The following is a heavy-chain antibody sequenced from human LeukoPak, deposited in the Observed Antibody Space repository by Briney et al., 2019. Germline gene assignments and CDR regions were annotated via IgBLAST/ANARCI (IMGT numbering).Heavy chain of an antibody. CDR2: IYHSGST. Sequence: SGTLSLTCAVSGGSISSSNWWSWVRQPPGKGLEWIGEIYHSGSTNYNPSLKSRVTISVDTSKNQFSLRLNSVTAADTAVYYCARLRLRYQLKTNWFDPWGQGTLVTVSS. J-gene: IGHJ5*02. CDR3: ARLRLRYQLKTNWFDP. CDR1: GGSISSSNW. D-gene: IGHD3-16*01. V-gene: IGHV4-4*02.